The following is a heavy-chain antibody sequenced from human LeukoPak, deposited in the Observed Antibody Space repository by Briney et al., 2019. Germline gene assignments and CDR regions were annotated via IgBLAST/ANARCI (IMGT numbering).Heavy chain of an antibody. CDR3: ARESALSTFDY. J-gene: IGHJ4*02. V-gene: IGHV4-39*02. CDR1: GFTFSSYSIN. Sequence: GSLRLSCAASGFTFSSYSINCVRQPPGKGLEWIGSINYSGTTYYTSSLKSRVTMSVNTSKSQFSLKLTSVTAADTAVYYCARESALSTFDYWGQGTLVTVSS. CDR2: INYSGTT. D-gene: IGHD2-2*01.